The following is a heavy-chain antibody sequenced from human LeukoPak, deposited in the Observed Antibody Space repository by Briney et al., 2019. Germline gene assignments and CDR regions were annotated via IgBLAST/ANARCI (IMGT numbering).Heavy chain of an antibody. V-gene: IGHV5-51*01. CDR1: GYSFTSYW. J-gene: IGHJ4*02. D-gene: IGHD3-22*01. CDR3: ARRSYSYDGSGYYSFDY. Sequence: GESLKISCKGSGYSFTSYWIGWVRQMPGKGLEWMGIIYPGDSDTRYSPSFQGQVTISVDKSISTAYLQWSSLKASDTAMYYRARRSYSYDGSGYYSFDYWGQGTLVTVPS. CDR2: IYPGDSDT.